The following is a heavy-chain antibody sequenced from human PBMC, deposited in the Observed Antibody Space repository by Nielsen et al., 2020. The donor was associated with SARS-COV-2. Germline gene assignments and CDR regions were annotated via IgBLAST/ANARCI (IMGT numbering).Heavy chain of an antibody. CDR3: ARDGSYYDFWSGYPWNGMDV. Sequence: SETLSLTCTVSGGSISSGSYYWSWIRQPAGKGLEWIGRIYTSGSTNYNPSLKSRVTISVDTSKNQFSLKLSSVTAADTAVYYCARDGSYYDFWSGYPWNGMDVWGQGTTVTVSS. J-gene: IGHJ6*02. D-gene: IGHD3-3*01. CDR2: IYTSGST. CDR1: GGSISSGSYY. V-gene: IGHV4-61*02.